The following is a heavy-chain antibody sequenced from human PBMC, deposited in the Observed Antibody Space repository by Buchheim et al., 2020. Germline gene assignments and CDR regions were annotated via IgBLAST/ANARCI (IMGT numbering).Heavy chain of an antibody. CDR1: GDSIGSSSYY. CDR3: ASGTILWFRTIDF. V-gene: IGHV4-39*01. D-gene: IGHD3-10*01. Sequence: QLQLQESGPGLVKPSETLSLTCFVSGDSIGSSSYYWGWVRQSPGKGLEWIAIAYYTGTTFYNPSLKSRVTISIETSKSQFSLKMTSVTAADTAVYYCASGTILWFRTIDFWGQGAL. J-gene: IGHJ4*02. CDR2: AYYTGTT.